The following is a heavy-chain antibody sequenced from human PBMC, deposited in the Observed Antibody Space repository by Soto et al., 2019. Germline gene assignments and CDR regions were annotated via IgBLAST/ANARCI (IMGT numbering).Heavy chain of an antibody. CDR3: AKGNSGSPYGAFDY. Sequence: QPGGSLRLSCAASGFTFSSYSMNWVRQAPGKGLEWVSGINWNGGSTGYADSVKGRFTISRDTSKNALFLQMNSLRAEDTAVYYCAKGNSGSPYGAFDYWGQGTQVTVSS. D-gene: IGHD1-26*01. V-gene: IGHV3-NL1*01. CDR1: GFTFSSYS. CDR2: INWNGGST. J-gene: IGHJ4*02.